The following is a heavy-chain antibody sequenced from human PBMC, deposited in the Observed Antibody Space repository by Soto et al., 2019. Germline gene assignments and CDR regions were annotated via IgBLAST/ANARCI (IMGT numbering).Heavy chain of an antibody. V-gene: IGHV1-69*01. CDR3: ARDGTLYDSSAYYYLY. CDR1: GGTFSSYT. CDR2: ITPMFGTP. D-gene: IGHD3-22*01. Sequence: QVQLVQSGAEVKKPGSSVKVSCKASGGTFSSYTITWVRQAPGQGLEWMGGITPMFGTPNYAQKFQVRVTITADESTSTAYMELSSLRSEDTAMYFCARDGTLYDSSAYYYLYWGQGTLVTVSS. J-gene: IGHJ4*02.